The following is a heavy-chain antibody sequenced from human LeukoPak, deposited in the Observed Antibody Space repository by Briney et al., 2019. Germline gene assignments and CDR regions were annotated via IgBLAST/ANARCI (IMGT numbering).Heavy chain of an antibody. D-gene: IGHD5-12*01. CDR3: AKXXRGYSGXDXDY. Sequence: GGSLRLSCAASGFTFSSYGMHWVRQAPGKGLEWVAFIRYDGSNKYYADSVKGRFTISRDNSKNTLYLQMNSLRDEDTAVYYCAKXXRGYSGXDXDYWGXXXXVTV. J-gene: IGHJ4*02. CDR1: GFTFSSYG. CDR2: IRYDGSNK. V-gene: IGHV3-30*02.